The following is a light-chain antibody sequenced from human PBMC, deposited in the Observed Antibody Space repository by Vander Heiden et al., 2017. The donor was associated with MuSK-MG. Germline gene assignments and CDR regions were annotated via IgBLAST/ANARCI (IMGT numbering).Light chain of an antibody. J-gene: IGKJ2*01. V-gene: IGKV1-39*01. CDR1: QSISIF. CDR2: TAS. Sequence: DIQMTQSPSSLSASVGARVTITCRASQSISIFLNWYQQKPGKAPKLLINTASSLQSGVPSRFSGSGSGTDFTLTISSLQPEDFATYYCQQSDSIPYTFGQGTKLEI. CDR3: QQSDSIPYT.